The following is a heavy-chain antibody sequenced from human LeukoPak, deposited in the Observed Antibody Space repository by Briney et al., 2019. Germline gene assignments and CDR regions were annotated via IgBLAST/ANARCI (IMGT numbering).Heavy chain of an antibody. J-gene: IGHJ4*02. V-gene: IGHV3-23*01. CDR3: ANGED. CDR1: GFTFSSYA. D-gene: IGHD7-27*01. Sequence: GGSLRLSRAASGFTFSSYAMSWVRQAPGKGLEWVSGISGDGSSTYHADSVKGRFTISRDNSKNSLYLQMNSLRAEDTAIYHCANGEDWGQGTLVTVSS. CDR2: ISGDGSST.